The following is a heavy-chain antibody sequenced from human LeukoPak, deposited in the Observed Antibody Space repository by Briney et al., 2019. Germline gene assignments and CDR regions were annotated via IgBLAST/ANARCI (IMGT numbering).Heavy chain of an antibody. CDR3: ARADTYYDILTGYYFDY. Sequence: GGSLRLSCAASGFTFSSYWMHWVRQAPGKGLVWVSRINSDGSSTTYADPVKGRFTISRDNAKNTLYLQMNSLRAEDTAVYYCARADTYYDILTGYYFDYWGQGTLVTVSS. V-gene: IGHV3-74*01. CDR2: INSDGSST. CDR1: GFTFSSYW. D-gene: IGHD3-9*01. J-gene: IGHJ4*02.